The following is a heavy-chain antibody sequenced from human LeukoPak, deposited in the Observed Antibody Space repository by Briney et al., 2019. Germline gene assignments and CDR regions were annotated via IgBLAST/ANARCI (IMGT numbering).Heavy chain of an antibody. Sequence: SVKVSCKASGGTFSTYAVSWVRQAPGQGLEWMGGINPLLGIAIYAQRFQGRVTITADKSTNTAYMELSSLRFEDSAVYYCARDYCSGGSCYSSYYYYGLDVWGQGTMVIVSS. D-gene: IGHD2-15*01. CDR3: ARDYCSGGSCYSSYYYYGLDV. V-gene: IGHV1-69*04. CDR2: INPLLGIA. CDR1: GGTFSTYA. J-gene: IGHJ6*02.